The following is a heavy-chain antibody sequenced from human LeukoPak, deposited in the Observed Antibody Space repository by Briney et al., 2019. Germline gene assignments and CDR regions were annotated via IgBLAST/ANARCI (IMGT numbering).Heavy chain of an antibody. D-gene: IGHD6-19*01. CDR1: GFTFSSYA. J-gene: IGHJ4*02. Sequence: GGSLRLSCAASGFTFSSYAMGWVRQAPGKGLEWVSAISGSGGSTYYADSVKGRFTISRDNSKNTLYLQMNSLRAEDTAVYYCASFMPGIAVAMGDYFDYWGQGTLVTVSS. CDR2: ISGSGGST. V-gene: IGHV3-23*01. CDR3: ASFMPGIAVAMGDYFDY.